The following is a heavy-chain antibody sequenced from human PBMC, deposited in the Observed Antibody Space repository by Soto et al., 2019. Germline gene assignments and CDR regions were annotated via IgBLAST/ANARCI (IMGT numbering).Heavy chain of an antibody. CDR1: GGSFSGHY. J-gene: IGHJ6*03. CDR2: ITRSGNT. CDR3: ASADHYYYMDV. Sequence: PSETLSLTCAVYGGSFSGHYWTWIRQPPGKGLEWVGEITRSGNTNYNPSLKSRVTISVDTSKNQFSLKLSSVTAADTAVYYCASADHYYYMDVWGKGTTVTVSS. V-gene: IGHV4-34*01.